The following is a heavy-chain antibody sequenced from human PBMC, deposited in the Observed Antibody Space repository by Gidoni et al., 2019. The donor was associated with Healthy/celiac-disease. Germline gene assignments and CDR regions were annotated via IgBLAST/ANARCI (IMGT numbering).Heavy chain of an antibody. V-gene: IGHV1-2*02. D-gene: IGHD1-1*01. CDR1: GSTFTGNY. J-gene: IGHJ4*02. CDR3: AREEAGYSAPDY. CDR2: INPNSGGT. Sequence: QVQLVRSGAEVKKPGASVTVSCTASGSTFTGNYMQWVRQAPGQGLEWMGLINPNSGGTNYAQKFQGRVTMTRDTSISTAYMELSRLRSDDTAVYYCAREEAGYSAPDYWGQGTLVTVSS.